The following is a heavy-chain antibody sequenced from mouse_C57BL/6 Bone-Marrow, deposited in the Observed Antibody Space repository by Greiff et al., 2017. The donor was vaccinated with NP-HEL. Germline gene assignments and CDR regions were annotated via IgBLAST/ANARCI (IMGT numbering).Heavy chain of an antibody. CDR2: IYPGDGDT. Sequence: QVQLQQSGAELVKPGASVKISCKASGYAFSSYWMTWVKQRPGKGLEWIGQIYPGDGDTTYNGKFKGKATLTADKSSSTAYMQLSSLTSEDSAVYFCAGEPDWYFDVWGTGTTVTVSS. CDR1: GYAFSSYW. V-gene: IGHV1-80*01. J-gene: IGHJ1*03. CDR3: AGEPDWYFDV.